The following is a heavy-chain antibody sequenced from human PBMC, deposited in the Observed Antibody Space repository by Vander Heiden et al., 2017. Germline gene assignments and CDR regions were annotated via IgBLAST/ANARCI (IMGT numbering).Heavy chain of an antibody. CDR2: IYASGST. D-gene: IGHD3-10*01. J-gene: IGHJ3*02. V-gene: IGHV4-4*07. CDR3: ARDRSGSGSYFAAFDI. CDR1: GGSISSYY. Sequence: QVQLQESGPGLVKPSETLSLTCTVSGGSISSYYWSWVRQSAEKGLECIGRIYASGSTNYNPSLKSRVTMSVDTSKNQFSLKLNSVTAADTALYYYARDRSGSGSYFAAFDIWGQGTMVTVSS.